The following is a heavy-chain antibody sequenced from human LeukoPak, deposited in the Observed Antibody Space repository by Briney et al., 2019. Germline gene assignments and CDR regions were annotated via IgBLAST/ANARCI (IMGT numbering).Heavy chain of an antibody. J-gene: IGHJ5*02. CDR3: ASFSSSWRGSWFDP. CDR2: INHSGST. D-gene: IGHD6-13*01. CDR1: GGSFSGYY. V-gene: IGHV4-34*01. Sequence: ASETLSLTCAVYGGSFSGYYWSWIRQPPGKRLEWIGEINHSGSTNYNPSLKSRVTISVDTSKNQFSLKLSSVTAADTAVYFCASFSSSWRGSWFDPWGQGTLVTVSS.